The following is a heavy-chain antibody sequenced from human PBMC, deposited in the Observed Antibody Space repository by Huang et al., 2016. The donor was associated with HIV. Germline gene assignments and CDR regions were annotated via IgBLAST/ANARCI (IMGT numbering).Heavy chain of an antibody. CDR2: INDSVST. CDR1: GGSFSGYY. Sequence: QVQLQQWGAGLLKPSETLSLTCAVYGGSFSGYYWSWIRQPPGKGLEWIGEINDSVSTNYHPSPQCRVTTSVDTSKNQFSLRLSSVTAADTAVYYCARGRSGIAAAVYWYFDLWGRGTLVTVSS. D-gene: IGHD6-13*01. J-gene: IGHJ2*01. CDR3: ARGRSGIAAAVYWYFDL. V-gene: IGHV4-34*01.